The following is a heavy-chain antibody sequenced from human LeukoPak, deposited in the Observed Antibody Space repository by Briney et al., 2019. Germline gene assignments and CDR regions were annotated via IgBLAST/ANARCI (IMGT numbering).Heavy chain of an antibody. CDR3: AKAGFRGFSLHYFDF. D-gene: IGHD5-18*01. CDR2: VSGSGART. Sequence: PGGSLRLSCAASGFNFSYFAMTWVRQAPGKALEWVSTVSGSGARTFGADAVKGRFTISRDNSMDTVYLQMNSLTADDTAVYYCAKAGFRGFSLHYFDFWGQGTLVTVSS. V-gene: IGHV3-23*01. CDR1: GFNFSYFA. J-gene: IGHJ4*02.